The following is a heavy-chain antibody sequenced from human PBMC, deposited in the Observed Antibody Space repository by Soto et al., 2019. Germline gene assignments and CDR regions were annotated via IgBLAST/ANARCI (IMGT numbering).Heavy chain of an antibody. D-gene: IGHD3-16*01. CDR3: ARDRGSGMDV. CDR1: GGSVSSGSYY. CDR2: IYYSGST. J-gene: IGHJ6*02. V-gene: IGHV4-61*01. Sequence: SETLSLTCTVSGGSVSSGSYYWSWIRQPPGKGLEWIGYIYYSGSTNYNPSLKSRVTISVDTSKNQFSLKLSSVTAADTAVYYCARDRGSGMDVWGQGTTVTVYS.